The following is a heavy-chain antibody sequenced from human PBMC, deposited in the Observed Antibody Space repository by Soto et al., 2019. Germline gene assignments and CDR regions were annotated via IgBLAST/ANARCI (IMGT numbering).Heavy chain of an antibody. CDR2: ISYDGSNK. Sequence: QVQLVESGGGVVQPGRSLRLSCAASGFTFSSYAMHWVRQAPGKGLEWVAVISYDGSNKYYADSVKGRFTISRDNSKNTLYLQMNRLRAEDTAVYYCARDVGAMVTLPFDYWGQGTLVTVSS. J-gene: IGHJ4*02. V-gene: IGHV3-30-3*01. D-gene: IGHD5-18*01. CDR1: GFTFSSYA. CDR3: ARDVGAMVTLPFDY.